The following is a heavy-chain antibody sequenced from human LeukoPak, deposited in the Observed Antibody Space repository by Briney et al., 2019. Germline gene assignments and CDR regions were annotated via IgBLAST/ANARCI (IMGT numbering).Heavy chain of an antibody. V-gene: IGHV3-30*03. CDR2: ISYDGSNK. Sequence: GGSLRLSCAASGFTFSSYGMHWVRQAPGKGLEWVAVISYDGSNKYYADSVKGRFTISRDNSKNTLYLQMNSLRAEDTAVYYCARQIASAGTAGFDFWGQGALVTVSS. CDR1: GFTFSSYG. J-gene: IGHJ4*02. D-gene: IGHD6-13*01. CDR3: ARQIASAGTAGFDF.